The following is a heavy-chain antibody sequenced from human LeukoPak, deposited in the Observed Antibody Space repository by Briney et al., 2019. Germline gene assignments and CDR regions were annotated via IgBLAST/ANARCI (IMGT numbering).Heavy chain of an antibody. D-gene: IGHD6-13*01. J-gene: IGHJ4*02. CDR1: GGSISSYY. CDR3: ARAGIAAAGTPFDY. CDR2: IYYSGST. Sequence: PSETLSLTCTVSGGSISSYYWSWIRQPPGKGLEWIGYIYYSGSTNYNPSLKSRVTISVDTSKNQFSLKLSSVTAADTAVYYCARAGIAAAGTPFDYWGQGTLVTVSS. V-gene: IGHV4-59*01.